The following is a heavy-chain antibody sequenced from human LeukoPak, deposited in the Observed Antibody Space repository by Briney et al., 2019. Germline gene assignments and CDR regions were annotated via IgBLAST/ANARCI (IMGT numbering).Heavy chain of an antibody. J-gene: IGHJ4*02. CDR2: INHSGST. Sequence: SETLSLTCAVYGGSFSAYYWSWIRQPPGKGLEWIGEINHSGSTNYNPSLKSRVTISVDTSKNQFSLKLSSVTAADTAVYYCARRTGRYSGTGYWGQGTLVPVSS. D-gene: IGHD1-26*01. CDR3: ARRTGRYSGTGY. V-gene: IGHV4-34*01. CDR1: GGSFSAYY.